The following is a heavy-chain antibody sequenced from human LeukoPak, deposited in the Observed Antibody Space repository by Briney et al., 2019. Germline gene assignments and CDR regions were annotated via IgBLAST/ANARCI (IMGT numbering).Heavy chain of an antibody. D-gene: IGHD3-22*01. Sequence: SETLSLTCAVSGGSISSGGYSWSWIRQPPGKGLEWIGYIYHSGSTHYNPSLKSRVTISVDRSKNQFSLKLSSVTAADTAVYYCARYNYYDSSGPSDAFDIWGQGTMVTVSS. CDR3: ARYNYYDSSGPSDAFDI. CDR1: GGSISSGGYS. CDR2: IYHSGST. V-gene: IGHV4-30-2*01. J-gene: IGHJ3*02.